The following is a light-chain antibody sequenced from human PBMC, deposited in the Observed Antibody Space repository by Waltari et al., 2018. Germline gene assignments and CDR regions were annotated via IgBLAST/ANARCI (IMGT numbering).Light chain of an antibody. J-gene: IGKJ3*01. CDR2: AES. Sequence: DIQMTQTPSSLSASVGDRVTITCRASRNINNYLNWYQQKPGKAPKLLIYAESSLQSGVPSRFSGSGSGTEFTLTISSLQPEDFATYNCQQSYSTLTFGPGTKVDIK. CDR1: RNINNY. V-gene: IGKV1-39*01. CDR3: QQSYSTLT.